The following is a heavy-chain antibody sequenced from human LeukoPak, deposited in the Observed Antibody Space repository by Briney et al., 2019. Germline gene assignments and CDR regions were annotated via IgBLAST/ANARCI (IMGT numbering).Heavy chain of an antibody. J-gene: IGHJ6*03. CDR1: GGSISSSNW. Sequence: WEPLSPTCAVSGGSISSSNWWSWVRQPPGEGREWIGEIYHGGSTNYSLSLKSRVTISVDKPKHQFSLKLSSVTAADTAVYYCASLGEVVPAATPYYYYMDVWGKGTTVTISS. CDR3: ASLGEVVPAATPYYYYMDV. D-gene: IGHD2-2*01. CDR2: IYHGGST. V-gene: IGHV4-4*02.